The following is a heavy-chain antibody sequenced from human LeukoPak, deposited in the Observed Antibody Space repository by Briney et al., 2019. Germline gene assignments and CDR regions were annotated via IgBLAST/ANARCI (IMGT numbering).Heavy chain of an antibody. J-gene: IGHJ4*02. CDR3: ARDPWEPNGEDY. CDR1: GGTFSSYA. D-gene: IGHD1-26*01. Sequence: SVKVSCKASGGTFSSYAISWVRQAPGQGLEWMGRIIPILGIANYAQKFQGRVTITADKSTSTAYMELSRLRSDNTAVYYCARDPWEPNGEDYWGQGTLVTVSS. V-gene: IGHV1-69*04. CDR2: IIPILGIA.